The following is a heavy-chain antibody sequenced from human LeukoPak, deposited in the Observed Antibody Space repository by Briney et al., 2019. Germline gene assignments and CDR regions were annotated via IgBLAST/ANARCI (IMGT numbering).Heavy chain of an antibody. V-gene: IGHV4-4*07. CDR3: ARGGKATVVTM. CDR2: IYSSGST. Sequence: SETLSLTCTVSGGSITGYYWSWIRQPPGKGLEWIGRIYSSGSTNYNPSLKSRVSMSVDTSKNQFSLKLTSVTAADTAVYYCARGGKATVVTMWGQGILVTVSS. CDR1: GGSITGYY. D-gene: IGHD4-23*01. J-gene: IGHJ4*02.